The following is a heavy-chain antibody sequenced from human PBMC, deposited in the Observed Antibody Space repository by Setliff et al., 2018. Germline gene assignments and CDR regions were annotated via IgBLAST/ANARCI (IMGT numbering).Heavy chain of an antibody. J-gene: IGHJ3*02. V-gene: IGHV4-39*07. CDR1: GGSISGTINY. CDR3: ARDPLTTNRRRAFDI. CDR2: IYYLGNT. D-gene: IGHD4-17*01. Sequence: ASETLSLTCTVSGGSISGTINYWVWIRQPPGKGLEWIGHIYYLGNTYYNPSLESRLTMSVDTAKNQFSLKLSAVTAADTAVYYCARDPLTTNRRRAFDIWGQGTMVTVSS.